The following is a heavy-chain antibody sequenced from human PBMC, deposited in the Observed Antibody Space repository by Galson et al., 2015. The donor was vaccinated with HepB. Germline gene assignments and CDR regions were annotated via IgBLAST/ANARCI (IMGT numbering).Heavy chain of an antibody. CDR3: ARGLMD. CDR2: MHHTGSS. V-gene: IGHV4-34*01. CDR1: AGSVNSFY. D-gene: IGHD2-8*01. Sequence: TLALTCAVYAGSVNSFYWSWIRQSPEKGLEWIGEMHHTGSSTYNPSLGGRVTISVDTSKNEFSLTLKSVTAADTAVYYCARGLMDWGQGTLVTVSS. J-gene: IGHJ4*02.